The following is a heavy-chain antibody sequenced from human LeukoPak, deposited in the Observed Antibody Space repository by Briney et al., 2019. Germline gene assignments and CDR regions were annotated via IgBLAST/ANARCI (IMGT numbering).Heavy chain of an antibody. CDR3: AKDTNSGYCSCTSCYGTWSYFDY. J-gene: IGHJ4*02. D-gene: IGHD2-2*03. Sequence: PGRSLRLSCAASGFTFDDYAMHWVRQAPGKGLEWVSGISWNSGSIGYADSVKGRFTISRDNAKNSLYLQMNSLRAEDTALYYCAKDTNSGYCSCTSCYGTWSYFDYWGQGTLVTVSS. V-gene: IGHV3-9*01. CDR2: ISWNSGSI. CDR1: GFTFDDYA.